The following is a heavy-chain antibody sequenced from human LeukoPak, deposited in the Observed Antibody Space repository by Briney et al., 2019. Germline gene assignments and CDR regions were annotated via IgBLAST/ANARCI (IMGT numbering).Heavy chain of an antibody. D-gene: IGHD3-10*01. CDR1: GYTFTGYY. J-gene: IGHJ6*02. CDR2: INPNSGGK. CDR3: ARDRPYGSGSYRIHGMDL. V-gene: IGHV1-2*02. Sequence: ASVKVSCKASGYTFTGYYMHWVRQARGQGLEWMGWINPNSGGKNYAQKFQGRVTMTRDTSISTAYMELSRLRPDDTAVYYCARDRPYGSGSYRIHGMDLWGQGTTVTVSS.